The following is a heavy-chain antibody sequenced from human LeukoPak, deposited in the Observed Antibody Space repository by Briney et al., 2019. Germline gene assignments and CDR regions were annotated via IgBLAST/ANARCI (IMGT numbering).Heavy chain of an antibody. D-gene: IGHD2-2*01. CDR2: ISSSSNYK. J-gene: IGHJ4*02. CDR1: GVTFSSYS. CDR3: AREGPVATAFDH. Sequence: TGGSLRLSCAVSGVTFSSYSMNWVRQAPGKGMEWVSSISSSSNYKYYADSLKRRLTISRDNAMNSLYLQMDNLRAEDTAVYFCAREGPVATAFDHWGQGTLVTVST. V-gene: IGHV3-21*01.